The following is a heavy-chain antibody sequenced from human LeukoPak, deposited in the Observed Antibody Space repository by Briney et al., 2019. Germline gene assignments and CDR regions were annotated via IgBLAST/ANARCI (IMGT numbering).Heavy chain of an antibody. D-gene: IGHD3-16*01. V-gene: IGHV4-4*07. CDR3: ARGGTMGNANWFDP. CDR2: VYTSGST. J-gene: IGHJ5*02. CDR1: GGSISSYY. Sequence: PSETLSLTCTVSGGSISSYYWSWIRQPAGKGLEWIGRVYTSGSTNYNPSLKSRVTMSVDTSKNQFSLKLSSVTAADTAMYYCARGGTMGNANWFDPWGQGTLVTVSS.